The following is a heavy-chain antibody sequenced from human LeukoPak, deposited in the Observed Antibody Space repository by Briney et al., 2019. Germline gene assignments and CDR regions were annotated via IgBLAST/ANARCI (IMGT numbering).Heavy chain of an antibody. CDR1: GGSFSGYY. CDR3: ARGRSTITMVRGENFDY. D-gene: IGHD3-10*01. CDR2: INHSGST. Sequence: SETLSLTCAVYGGSFSGYYWSWIRQPPGKGLEWIGEINHSGSTNYNPSLKSRVTISVDTSKNQFSLKLSSVTAADTAVYYCARGRSTITMVRGENFDYWGQGTLVTVPS. V-gene: IGHV4-34*01. J-gene: IGHJ4*02.